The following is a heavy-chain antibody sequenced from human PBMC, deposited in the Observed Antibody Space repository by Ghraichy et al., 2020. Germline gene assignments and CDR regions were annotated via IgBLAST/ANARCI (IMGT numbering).Heavy chain of an antibody. Sequence: GGSLRLSCAASGFNFSAFGMHWVRQAPGKGLEWVAVISFHGSITYFADFVKGRFTISRDNSKNTLYLQMNSPRIEDTAMYYCAKPGGNSAPFDSWGQGTLVTVSS. CDR2: ISFHGSIT. D-gene: IGHD4-23*01. J-gene: IGHJ4*02. V-gene: IGHV3-30*18. CDR1: GFNFSAFG. CDR3: AKPGGNSAPFDS.